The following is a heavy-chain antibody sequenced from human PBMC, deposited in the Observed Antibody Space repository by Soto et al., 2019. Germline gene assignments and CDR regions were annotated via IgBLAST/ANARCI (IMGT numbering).Heavy chain of an antibody. CDR3: ARIRGYWYGLDV. CDR1: GFPLSTYG. J-gene: IGHJ6*02. Sequence: EVQLLESGGGLVQPGGSLRLSCAASGFPLSTYGITWVRQAPGKGLEWVSAITGTGGNTYYVDSVTGRFTSSRDNSKNMLYLQVNSLRVEYTAVYYCARIRGYWYGLDVWGQGTTVTVSS. CDR2: ITGTGGNT. V-gene: IGHV3-23*01.